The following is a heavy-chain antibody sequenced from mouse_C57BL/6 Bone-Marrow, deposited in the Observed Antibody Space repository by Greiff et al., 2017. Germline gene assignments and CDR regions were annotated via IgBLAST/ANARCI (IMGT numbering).Heavy chain of an antibody. CDR1: GFTFSDYG. D-gene: IGHD5-1*01. CDR3: ATYLDAMDY. J-gene: IGHJ4*01. V-gene: IGHV5-17*01. Sequence: EVQRVESGGGLVKPGGSLKLSCAASGFTFSDYGMHWVRQAPEKGLEWVAYISSGSSTIYYADTVKGRFTISRDNAKNPRFLQMNSLRSEDTAMYYCATYLDAMDYWGQGTSVTVSA. CDR2: ISSGSSTI.